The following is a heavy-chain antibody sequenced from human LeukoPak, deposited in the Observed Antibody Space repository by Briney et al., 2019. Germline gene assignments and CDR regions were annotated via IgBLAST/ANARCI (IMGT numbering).Heavy chain of an antibody. CDR3: AKDPLGYAGAFDI. D-gene: IGHD7-27*01. Sequence: GGSPRLSCAASGFTLSSYAMSWGGQAAGKGLGGVSAISGSGGSTYYAVSVKGRFTISRDNSKNTLYLQMNSLRAEDTAVYYCAKDPLGYAGAFDIWGQGTMVTVSS. CDR2: ISGSGGST. V-gene: IGHV3-23*01. J-gene: IGHJ3*02. CDR1: GFTLSSYA.